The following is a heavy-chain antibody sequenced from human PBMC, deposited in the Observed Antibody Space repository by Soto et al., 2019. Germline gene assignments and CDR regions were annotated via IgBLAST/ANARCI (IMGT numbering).Heavy chain of an antibody. J-gene: IGHJ6*02. CDR2: ISYDGSKK. V-gene: IGHV3-30*18. Sequence: GGSLRLSCAASGFTFSSYGMHWVRQAPGKGLEWVAVISYDGSKKYYADSVKGRFTISRDNSQNTLYLQMNSLRAADTAVYSCAKDRTGGPPFSYYYYGMDVWGQGTTVTVSS. CDR1: GFTFSSYG. CDR3: AKDRTGGPPFSYYYYGMDV. D-gene: IGHD3-16*01.